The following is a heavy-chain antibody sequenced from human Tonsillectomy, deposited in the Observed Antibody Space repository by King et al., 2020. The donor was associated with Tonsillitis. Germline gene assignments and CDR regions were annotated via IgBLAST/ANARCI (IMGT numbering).Heavy chain of an antibody. J-gene: IGHJ5*02. CDR2: IYYSGST. D-gene: IGHD3-10*01. CDR1: SGSISSYY. CDR3: ARDLGYYGSGSFNWFDP. V-gene: IGHV4-59*01. Sequence: QLQESGPGLVKPSETLSLTCTVSSGSISSYYWSWIRQPPGKGLEWIGYIYYSGSTNYNPSLKSRVTISIDTSKNQFSLRLSSVTAADTAVYYCARDLGYYGSGSFNWFDPWGQGTLVTVSS.